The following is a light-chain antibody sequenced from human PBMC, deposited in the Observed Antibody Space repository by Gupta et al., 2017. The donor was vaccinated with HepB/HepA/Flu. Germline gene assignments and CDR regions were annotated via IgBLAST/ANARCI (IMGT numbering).Light chain of an antibody. CDR1: SSNIGAGYD. Sequence: QSVLTQPPSVSGAPGQRVTISCTGSSSNIGAGYDVHWYQQLPGTAPKLLIYGNSNRRSGVPDRFSCSKSGTSASLAITGLQAEDEADYYCQSYDSSLSGHVVFGGGTKLTVL. CDR3: QSYDSSLSGHVV. CDR2: GNS. V-gene: IGLV1-40*01. J-gene: IGLJ2*01.